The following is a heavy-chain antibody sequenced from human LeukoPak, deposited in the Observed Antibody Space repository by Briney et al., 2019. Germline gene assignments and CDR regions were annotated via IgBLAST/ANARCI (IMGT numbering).Heavy chain of an antibody. Sequence: ASVKVSCKASGYTFTSYGISWVRQAPGQGLEWMGWISAYNGNTNYAQKLQGRVTMTTDTSTSTAYMELRSLRSDDTAVYYCARVSSSSWYGDYFDYWGQGTLVTVSS. V-gene: IGHV1-18*01. D-gene: IGHD6-13*01. CDR3: ARVSSSSWYGDYFDY. CDR2: ISAYNGNT. CDR1: GYTFTSYG. J-gene: IGHJ4*02.